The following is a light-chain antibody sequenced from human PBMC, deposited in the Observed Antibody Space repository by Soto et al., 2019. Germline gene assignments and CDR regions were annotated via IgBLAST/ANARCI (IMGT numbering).Light chain of an antibody. J-gene: IGKJ4*01. V-gene: IGKV3-15*01. Sequence: EIMMTQSPVTLSVSPGERATLSCRASQSVNSNLAWYQQKPGQAPRLLIYGASTRATGIPASFIGNGSGTEFTLTASSLQPEDFAVYYCQQYNNWPSLTFGGGTKVEIK. CDR2: GAS. CDR3: QQYNNWPSLT. CDR1: QSVNSN.